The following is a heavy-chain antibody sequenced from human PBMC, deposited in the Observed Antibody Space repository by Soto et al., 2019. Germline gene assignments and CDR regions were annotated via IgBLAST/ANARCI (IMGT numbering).Heavy chain of an antibody. V-gene: IGHV3-33*01. D-gene: IGHD5-18*01. CDR1: GFTFSSYG. Sequence: QVQLVESGGGVVQPGRSLRLSCAASGFTFSSYGMHWVRQAPGKGLEWVAVIWYDGSNKYYADSVKGRFTISRDNSKNPLYLQMNSLRAEDTAVYYWARVTQLWLGELDYWGQGTLVTVSS. CDR2: IWYDGSNK. J-gene: IGHJ4*02. CDR3: ARVTQLWLGELDY.